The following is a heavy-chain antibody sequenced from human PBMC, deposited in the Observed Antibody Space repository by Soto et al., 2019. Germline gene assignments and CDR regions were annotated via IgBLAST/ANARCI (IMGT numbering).Heavy chain of an antibody. Sequence: GASVKVSCKASGGTFSSYAISWVRQAPGQGLEWMGGIIPIFGTANYAQKFQGRVTITADESTSTAYMELSSLRSEDTAVYYCARHYPNYGDYFDYWGQGTLVTVSS. V-gene: IGHV1-69*13. CDR3: ARHYPNYGDYFDY. CDR1: GGTFSSYA. D-gene: IGHD4-17*01. CDR2: IIPIFGTA. J-gene: IGHJ4*02.